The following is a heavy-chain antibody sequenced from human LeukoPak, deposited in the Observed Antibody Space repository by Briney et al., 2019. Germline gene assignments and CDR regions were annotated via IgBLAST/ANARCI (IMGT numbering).Heavy chain of an antibody. CDR3: AKYGNSGWVIDN. D-gene: IGHD6-19*01. Sequence: ASETLSLTCTVSGGSIGSDYWTGIRQPPGKGLEYIGYIYYTGGTNYNPSLKSRVTISVDTSKNQFSLKLSSVTAADTAVYFCAKYGNSGWVIDNWGQGTLVTVSS. CDR2: IYYTGGT. V-gene: IGHV4-59*08. J-gene: IGHJ4*02. CDR1: GGSIGSDY.